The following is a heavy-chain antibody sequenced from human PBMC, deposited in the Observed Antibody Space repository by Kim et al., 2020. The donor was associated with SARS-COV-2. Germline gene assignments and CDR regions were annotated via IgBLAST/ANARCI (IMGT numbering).Heavy chain of an antibody. Sequence: SETLSLTCTVSGGSVSSGSYYWSWIRQPPGKGLEWIGYIYYSGSTNYNPSLKSRVTISVDTSKNQFSLKLSSVTAADTAVYYCARDVVALAGGDAFDIWGQGTMVTVSS. J-gene: IGHJ3*02. CDR1: GGSVSSGSYY. CDR2: IYYSGST. D-gene: IGHD2-15*01. V-gene: IGHV4-61*01. CDR3: ARDVVALAGGDAFDI.